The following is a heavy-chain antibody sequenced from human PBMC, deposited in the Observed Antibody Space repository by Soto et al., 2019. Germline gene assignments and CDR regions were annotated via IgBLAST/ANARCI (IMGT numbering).Heavy chain of an antibody. CDR1: GGSISSSSYY. D-gene: IGHD6-6*01. CDR2: IYYSGST. J-gene: IGHJ6*02. V-gene: IGHV4-39*01. CDR3: AYSSSSGGVDV. Sequence: SETLSLTCTVSGGSISSSSYYWGWIRQPPGKGLEWIGSIYYSGSTYYNPPLKSRVTISVDTSKDQFSLKLSSVTAADTAVYYCAYSSSSGGVDVWGQGTTVTVSS.